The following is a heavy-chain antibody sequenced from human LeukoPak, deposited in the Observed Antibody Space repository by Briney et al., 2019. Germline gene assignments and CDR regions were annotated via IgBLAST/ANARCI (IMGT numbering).Heavy chain of an antibody. CDR2: INPNSGGT. V-gene: IGHV1-2*02. CDR1: GYTFTGYY. J-gene: IGHJ4*02. Sequence: APVKVSCKASGYTFTGYYMHWVRQAPGQGLEWMGWINPNSGGTNYAQKFQGRVTMTRDTSISTAYMELSSLRSEDTAVYYCAISRDGYNHFDYWGQGTLVTVSS. D-gene: IGHD5-24*01. CDR3: AISRDGYNHFDY.